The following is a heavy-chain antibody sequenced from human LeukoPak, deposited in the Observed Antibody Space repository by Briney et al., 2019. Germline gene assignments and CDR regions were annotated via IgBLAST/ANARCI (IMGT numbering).Heavy chain of an antibody. CDR2: TYYRSKWYN. J-gene: IGHJ3*02. D-gene: IGHD4-17*01. CDR3: ARGPGLRMGAFDI. Sequence: SQTLSLTCAISGDSVSSNSAAWNWLRQSPSRGLEWLGRTYYRSKWYNDSAVSVKSRITINPSTSKNQFSLQLNSVTPEDTAVYYCARGPGLRMGAFDIWGQGTVVSVSS. V-gene: IGHV6-1*01. CDR1: GDSVSSNSAA.